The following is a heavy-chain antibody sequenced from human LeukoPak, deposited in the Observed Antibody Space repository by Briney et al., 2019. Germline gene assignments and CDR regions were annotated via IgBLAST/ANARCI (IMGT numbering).Heavy chain of an antibody. CDR2: ISCDGSNK. D-gene: IGHD6-13*01. Sequence: SGRSLRLSCAASGFTFSSYAMHWVRQAPGKGLEWVAVISCDGSNKYYADSVKGRFTISRDNSKNTLYLQMDSLRAEDTAVYYCARGYSSAWYYFDYWGQGTLVTVSS. CDR3: ARGYSSAWYYFDY. J-gene: IGHJ4*02. CDR1: GFTFSSYA. V-gene: IGHV3-30*04.